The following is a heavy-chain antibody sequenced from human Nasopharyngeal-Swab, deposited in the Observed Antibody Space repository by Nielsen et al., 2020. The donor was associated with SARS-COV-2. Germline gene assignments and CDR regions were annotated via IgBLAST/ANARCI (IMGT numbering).Heavy chain of an antibody. CDR1: GFTFSSYS. D-gene: IGHD6-13*01. CDR2: ISSSSSYI. CDR3: ARDDLPSIAAAGVDAFDI. Sequence: GESLKISCAASGFTFSSYSMNWVRQAPGKELEWVSSISSSSSYIYYADSVKGRFTISRDNAKNSLYLQMNSLRAEDTAVYYCARDDLPSIAAAGVDAFDIWGQGTMVTVSS. J-gene: IGHJ3*02. V-gene: IGHV3-21*01.